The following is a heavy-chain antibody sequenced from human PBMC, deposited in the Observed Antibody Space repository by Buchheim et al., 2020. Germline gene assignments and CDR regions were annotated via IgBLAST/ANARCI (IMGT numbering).Heavy chain of an antibody. D-gene: IGHD3-16*01. J-gene: IGHJ6*02. CDR3: ARGLDWGLIWMDPYYYYYYGMDV. CDR1: GYTFTSYD. V-gene: IGHV1-8*01. CDR2: MNPNSGNT. Sequence: QVQLVQSGAEVKKPGASVKVSCKASGYTFTSYDINWVRQATGQGLEWMGWMNPNSGNTGYAQKFQGRVTMTRNTSISTAYMELSSLRSEDTAVYYCARGLDWGLIWMDPYYYYYYGMDVWGQGTT.